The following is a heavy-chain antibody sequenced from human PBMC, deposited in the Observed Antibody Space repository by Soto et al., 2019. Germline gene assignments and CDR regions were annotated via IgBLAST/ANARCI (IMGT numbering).Heavy chain of an antibody. D-gene: IGHD6-13*01. Sequence: QVQLLESGGGVVQPGRSLRLSCAASGFTFSSYGMHWVRQAPGKGLEWVAVISYDGSNKYYADSVKGRFTISRDNSKNTLYLQMNSLRAEDPAVYYCAGQQLVPAFDIWGQGTMVTVSS. CDR3: AGQQLVPAFDI. CDR1: GFTFSSYG. J-gene: IGHJ3*02. CDR2: ISYDGSNK. V-gene: IGHV3-30*03.